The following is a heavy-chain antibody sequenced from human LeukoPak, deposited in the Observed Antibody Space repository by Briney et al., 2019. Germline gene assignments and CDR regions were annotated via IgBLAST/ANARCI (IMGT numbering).Heavy chain of an antibody. CDR2: MNPNSGNT. J-gene: IGHJ3*02. CDR1: GYTFTSYD. Sequence: GASVNVSCKASGYTFTSYDINWVRQATGQGLEWMGWMNPNSGNTGYAQKFQGRVTMTRNTSISTAYMELSSLRSEDTAVYYCARDGDYGDYNAFDIWGQGTMVTVSS. CDR3: ARDGDYGDYNAFDI. V-gene: IGHV1-8*01. D-gene: IGHD4-17*01.